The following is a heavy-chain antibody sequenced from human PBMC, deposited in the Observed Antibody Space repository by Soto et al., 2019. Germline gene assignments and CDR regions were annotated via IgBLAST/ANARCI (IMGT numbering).Heavy chain of an antibody. V-gene: IGHV3-74*01. J-gene: IGHJ4*02. Sequence: GGSLRLSCAASGFAFSSEWMHWVRQAPGKGLVWVSRIDPYDTGITYADSVKGRFTISRDNAKNTLYLQMNSLRAEDTAVYYCTSDTFGARDSWGQGTLVTVS. D-gene: IGHD2-15*01. CDR1: GFAFSSEW. CDR2: IDPYDTGI. CDR3: TSDTFGARDS.